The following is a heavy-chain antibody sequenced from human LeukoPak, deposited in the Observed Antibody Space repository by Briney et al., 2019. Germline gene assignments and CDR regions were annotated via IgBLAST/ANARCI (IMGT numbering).Heavy chain of an antibody. V-gene: IGHV3-30*18. CDR3: AKDLPQLVLIDY. Sequence: GGSLRLSCAASGFTFSSYSMNWVRQAPGKGLEWVAFISYDGSNKYYADSVKGRFTISRDNPKNTLYPQMNSLRAEDTAVYYCAKDLPQLVLIDYWGQGTLVTVSS. CDR2: ISYDGSNK. J-gene: IGHJ4*02. D-gene: IGHD6-6*01. CDR1: GFTFSSYS.